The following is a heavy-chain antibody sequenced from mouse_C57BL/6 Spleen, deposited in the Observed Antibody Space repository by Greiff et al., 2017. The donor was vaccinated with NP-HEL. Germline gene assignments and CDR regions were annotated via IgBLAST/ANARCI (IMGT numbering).Heavy chain of an antibody. V-gene: IGHV5-17*01. J-gene: IGHJ3*01. Sequence: EVQRVESGGGLVKPGGSLKLSCAASGFTFSDYGMHWVRQAPEKGLEWVAYISSGSSTIYYADTVKGRFTISRDNAKNTLFLQMTSLRSEDTAMYYCARGREDWFAYWGQGTLVTVSA. CDR2: ISSGSSTI. CDR1: GFTFSDYG. CDR3: ARGREDWFAY.